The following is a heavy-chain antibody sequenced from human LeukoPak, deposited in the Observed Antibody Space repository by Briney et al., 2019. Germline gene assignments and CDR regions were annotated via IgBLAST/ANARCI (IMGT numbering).Heavy chain of an antibody. CDR2: IYYSGST. CDR3: ARQDWEYYFDY. CDR1: GGSISSYY. J-gene: IGHJ4*02. Sequence: SETLSLTCTVSGGSISSYYWSWIRQPPGKGLEWIGYIYYSGSTNYNPSLKSRVTISVDTSKNQFSLKLSSVTAADTAVYYCARQDWEYYFDYWGQGTLVTVSS. D-gene: IGHD1-26*01. V-gene: IGHV4-59*08.